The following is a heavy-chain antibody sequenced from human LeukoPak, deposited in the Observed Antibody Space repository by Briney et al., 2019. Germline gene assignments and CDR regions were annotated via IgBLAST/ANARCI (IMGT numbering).Heavy chain of an antibody. Sequence: GGSLRLSCAASGFTFSSYGMHWVRQAPGKGLECVALISDAGNNKYYADSVKGRFTISRDNSKNTLYLQMNSLRAEDTAVYYCAKALSHYDSSGYYGYYFDYWGQGTLVTVSS. J-gene: IGHJ4*02. V-gene: IGHV3-30*18. CDR3: AKALSHYDSSGYYGYYFDY. D-gene: IGHD3-22*01. CDR1: GFTFSSYG. CDR2: ISDAGNNK.